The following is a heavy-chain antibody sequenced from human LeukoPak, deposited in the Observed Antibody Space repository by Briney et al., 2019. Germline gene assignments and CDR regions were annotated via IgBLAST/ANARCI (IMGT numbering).Heavy chain of an antibody. D-gene: IGHD6-13*01. CDR2: IIPILGIA. V-gene: IGHV1-69*02. CDR1: GGTFSSYT. CDR3: ARGVIAGANWFDP. Sequence: GASVKVSCKASGGTFSSYTISWVRQAPGQGLEWMGRIIPILGIANYAQKFQGRVTITADKSTSTDYMELSSLRSEDTAVYYCARGVIAGANWFDPWGQGTLVTVSS. J-gene: IGHJ5*02.